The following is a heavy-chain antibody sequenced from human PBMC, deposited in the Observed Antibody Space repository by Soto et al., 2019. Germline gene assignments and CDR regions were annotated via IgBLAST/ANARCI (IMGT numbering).Heavy chain of an antibody. CDR2: IGNAGDT. CDR1: GFTFSRYD. V-gene: IGHV3-13*01. J-gene: IGHJ5*02. Sequence: GGSLRLSCAASGFTFSRYDIHWVRQAAGKGPEWVSGIGNAGDTYYSGSVKGRFTISRDSAKNSVYLQMNTLRAEDTAVYYCARGMRNYGDFGWWFGPWGQGTLVTVSS. D-gene: IGHD4-17*01. CDR3: ARGMRNYGDFGWWFGP.